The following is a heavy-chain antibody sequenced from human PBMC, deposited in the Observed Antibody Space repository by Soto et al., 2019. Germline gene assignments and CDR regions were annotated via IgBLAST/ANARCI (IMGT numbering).Heavy chain of an antibody. CDR3: AKDKGRSLVGNNWFDP. V-gene: IGHV3-23*01. Sequence: EVQLLESGGGLVQPGGSLRLSCAASGFTFSSYAMSWVRQAPGKGLEWVSAISGSGGSTYYADSVKGRFTISRDNSKNTLYLQMNSLRAEDTAVYYCAKDKGRSLVGNNWFDPWGQGTLVTVSS. CDR1: GFTFSSYA. CDR2: ISGSGGST. D-gene: IGHD3-3*01. J-gene: IGHJ5*02.